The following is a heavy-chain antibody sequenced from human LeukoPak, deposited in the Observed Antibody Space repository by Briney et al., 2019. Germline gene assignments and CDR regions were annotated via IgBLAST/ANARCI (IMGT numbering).Heavy chain of an antibody. V-gene: IGHV4-59*01. Sequence: SDTLSLTCTVSGGSISGYYWSWFRQPPGEGLEWIGFIYSSETIRYNPSLKSRVTISVDTSKNQFSLKLSSVTAADTAVYYCARVPQYYYDQGAFDIWGQGTMVTVSS. CDR1: GGSISGYY. D-gene: IGHD3-22*01. CDR3: ARVPQYYYDQGAFDI. J-gene: IGHJ3*02. CDR2: IYSSETI.